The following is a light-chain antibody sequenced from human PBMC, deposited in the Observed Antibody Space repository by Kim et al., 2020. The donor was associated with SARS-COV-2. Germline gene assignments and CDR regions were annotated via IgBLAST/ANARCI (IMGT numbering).Light chain of an antibody. J-gene: IGLJ2*01. CDR3: GTWDSSLSAGYVV. CDR1: SSNIGNNY. V-gene: IGLV1-51*01. CDR2: DNN. Sequence: NVTTSCSGSSSNIGNNYVSWYQQLPGTAPKLLIYDNNKRPSGIPDRFSGSKSGTSATLGITGLQTGDEADYYCGTWDSSLSAGYVVFGGGTQLTVL.